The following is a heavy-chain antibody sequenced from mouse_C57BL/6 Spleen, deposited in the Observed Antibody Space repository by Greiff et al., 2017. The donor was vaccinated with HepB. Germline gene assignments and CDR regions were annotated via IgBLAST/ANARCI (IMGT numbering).Heavy chain of an antibody. J-gene: IGHJ2*01. CDR3: TRGHYYGSSYFDY. Sequence: QVQLQQSGAELVRPGASVTLSCKASGYTFTDYEMHWVKQTPVHGLEWIGAIDPETGGTAYNQKFKGKAILTADKSSSTAYMELRSLTSEDSAVYYCTRGHYYGSSYFDYWGQGTTLTVSS. D-gene: IGHD1-1*01. CDR2: IDPETGGT. V-gene: IGHV1-15*01. CDR1: GYTFTDYE.